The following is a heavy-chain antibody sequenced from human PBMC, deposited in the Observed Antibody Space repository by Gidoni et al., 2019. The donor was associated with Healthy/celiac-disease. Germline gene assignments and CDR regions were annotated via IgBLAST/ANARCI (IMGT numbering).Heavy chain of an antibody. D-gene: IGHD5-18*01. CDR3: ARSQGEQLGGGNWFDP. CDR2: IYYSGST. V-gene: IGHV4-39*01. J-gene: IGHJ5*02. CDR1: GGSISSSSYY. Sequence: QLQLQESGPGLVKPSETLSLTCTVSGGSISSSSYYWGWIRQPPGKGLEWIGIIYYSGSTYYNPSLKSRVTISVDTSKNQFSLKLSSVTAADTAVYYCARSQGEQLGGGNWFDPWGQGTLVTVSS.